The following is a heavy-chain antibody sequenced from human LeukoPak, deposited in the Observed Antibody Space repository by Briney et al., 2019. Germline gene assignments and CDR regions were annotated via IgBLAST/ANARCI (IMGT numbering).Heavy chain of an antibody. CDR2: IKQDGNEK. Sequence: GGSLRLSCAASGFTFTTYWMSWVRQAPGKGLEWVASIKQDGNEKYYVDSVKGRFTISRDNSKNTLYLQMNSLRGEDTARYYCAKATIEQWLVKVDSFDSWGQGTLVSVSS. CDR3: AKATIEQWLVKVDSFDS. CDR1: GFTFTTYW. D-gene: IGHD6-19*01. V-gene: IGHV3-7*03. J-gene: IGHJ4*02.